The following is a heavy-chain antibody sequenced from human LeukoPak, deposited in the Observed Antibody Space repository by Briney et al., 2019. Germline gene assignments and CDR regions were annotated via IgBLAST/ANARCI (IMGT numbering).Heavy chain of an antibody. D-gene: IGHD6-13*01. CDR1: GFTFSSYG. CDR3: TTVNSRWYPGGMDV. V-gene: IGHV3-15*01. CDR2: IKSKTDGGTI. J-gene: IGHJ6*02. Sequence: GGSLRLSCAASGFTFSSYGMHWVRQAPGKGLEWVGRIKSKTDGGTIDYAAPVKGRFTISRDDSKNTLYLQMNSLKTEDTAVYYCTTVNSRWYPGGMDVWGQGTTVTVSS.